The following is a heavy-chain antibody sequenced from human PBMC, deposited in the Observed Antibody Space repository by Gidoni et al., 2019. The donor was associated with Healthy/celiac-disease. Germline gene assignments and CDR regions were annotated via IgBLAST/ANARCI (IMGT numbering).Heavy chain of an antibody. J-gene: IGHJ5*02. V-gene: IGHV4-59*01. D-gene: IGHD3-10*01. CDR1: GGSISSYY. Sequence: QVQLQESGPGLVKPSETLSLTCTVPGGSISSYYWSWIRPPPGKGLEWIGYIYYSGSTNYNPSLKSRVTISVDTSKNQFSLKLSSVTAADTAVYYCARNLWFGELSSRQNWFDPWGQGTLGHRLL. CDR2: IYYSGST. CDR3: ARNLWFGELSSRQNWFDP.